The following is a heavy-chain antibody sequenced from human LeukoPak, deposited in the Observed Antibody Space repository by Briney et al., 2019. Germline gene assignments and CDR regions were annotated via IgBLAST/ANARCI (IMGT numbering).Heavy chain of an antibody. Sequence: GGSLRLSCAASGFTFSSYAMHWVRQAPGKGLGWVAVISYDGSNKYYADSVKGRFTISRDNSKNTLYLQMNSLRAEDTALYFCAKKAQYNGNYPLDYWGQGTLVTVSS. CDR2: ISYDGSNK. CDR1: GFTFSSYA. J-gene: IGHJ4*02. V-gene: IGHV3-30*04. CDR3: AKKAQYNGNYPLDY. D-gene: IGHD1-26*01.